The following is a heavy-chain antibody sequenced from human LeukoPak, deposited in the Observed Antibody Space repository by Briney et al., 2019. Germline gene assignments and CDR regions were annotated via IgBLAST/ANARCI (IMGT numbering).Heavy chain of an antibody. J-gene: IGHJ4*02. CDR1: GYTFTNYC. CDR3: ARTSLVRDATSYYMGPFDY. Sequence: ASVKVSCKASGYTFTNYCMHWVRQAPGQGLEWMGIINPSGGRTAYAQRFQGRVTVTSDMSTSTVYMELSSLTSEDTAVYYCARTSLVRDATSYYMGPFDYWGQGALVTVSS. V-gene: IGHV1-46*01. D-gene: IGHD1-26*01. CDR2: INPSGGRT.